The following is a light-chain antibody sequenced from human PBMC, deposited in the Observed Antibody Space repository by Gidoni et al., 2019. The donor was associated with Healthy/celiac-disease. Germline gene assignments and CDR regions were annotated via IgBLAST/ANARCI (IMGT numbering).Light chain of an antibody. Sequence: QSVLTQPPSASGTTGQRVTISCSGISSNIGSNTVNWYQQLPGTAPKLLIYSNNQRPSGVPDRFSGSKSGTSASLAISGLQSEDEADYYCAAWDDSLNGVVFGGGTKLTVL. V-gene: IGLV1-44*01. CDR3: AAWDDSLNGVV. CDR2: SNN. J-gene: IGLJ2*01. CDR1: SSNIGSNT.